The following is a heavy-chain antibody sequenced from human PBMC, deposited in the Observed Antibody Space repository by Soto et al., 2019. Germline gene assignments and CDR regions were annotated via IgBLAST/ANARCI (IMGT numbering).Heavy chain of an antibody. CDR1: GFTFSSYA. CDR3: AKDLGYGYGYVDY. CDR2: ISGSGGST. Sequence: EVQLLESGGGLVQPGGSLRLSCAASGFTFSSYAMSWVRQAPGKGLEWVSGISGSGGSTYYADSVKGRFTISRDNSKNPLYLQMNSRRAEDTAVYSCAKDLGYGYGYVDYWGQGTLVTVSS. J-gene: IGHJ4*02. D-gene: IGHD5-18*01. V-gene: IGHV3-23*01.